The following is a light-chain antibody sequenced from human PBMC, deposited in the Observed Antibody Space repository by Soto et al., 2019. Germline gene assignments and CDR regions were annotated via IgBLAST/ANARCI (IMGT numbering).Light chain of an antibody. V-gene: IGKV3-20*01. J-gene: IGKJ5*01. Sequence: EIVLTQSPATLSLSPGERATLSCRASQSVIRYLAWYQQRPGQAPRLLIYSASSRATGIPDRFSGSGSGTDFTLTISRLEPEDFAVYYCQQYGSSLSITFGQGTRLEI. CDR2: SAS. CDR1: QSVIRY. CDR3: QQYGSSLSIT.